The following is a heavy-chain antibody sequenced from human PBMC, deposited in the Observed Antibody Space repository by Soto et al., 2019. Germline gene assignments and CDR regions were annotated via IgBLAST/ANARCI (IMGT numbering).Heavy chain of an antibody. J-gene: IGHJ4*02. CDR2: IIPIYATA. Sequence: ASVKVSCKASGDTFSSYAISWVRQAPGQGLEWLGGIIPIYATANYAQKFQGRVTITADESTNTVYMELSSLTSEDTAVYYCGRGGLYGSSWYSVDSWGQGTLVTVSS. CDR1: GDTFSSYA. CDR3: GRGGLYGSSWYSVDS. V-gene: IGHV1-69*13. D-gene: IGHD6-13*01.